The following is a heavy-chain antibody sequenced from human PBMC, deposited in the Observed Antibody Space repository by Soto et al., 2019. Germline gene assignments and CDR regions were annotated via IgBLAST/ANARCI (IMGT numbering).Heavy chain of an antibody. CDR3: TRLSEHIMIFGVL. CDR1: GFNFGDNG. V-gene: IGHV3-49*03. J-gene: IGHJ4*02. D-gene: IGHD3-3*01. CDR2: IRSKVYGGTT. Sequence: GGSLRLSCTASGFNFGDNGMSWFRQAPGKGLEWVGFIRSKVYGGTTEYAASVKGRFTISRDDSKTIAFLEMNSLKIEDTAVYYCTRLSEHIMIFGVLWGQGTLVTVSS.